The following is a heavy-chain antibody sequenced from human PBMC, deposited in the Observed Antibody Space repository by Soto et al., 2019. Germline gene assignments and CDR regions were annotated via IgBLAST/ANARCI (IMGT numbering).Heavy chain of an antibody. V-gene: IGHV3-33*01. CDR3: AREIAAPYYYYGMDV. CDR1: GFTFSSYG. Sequence: QVQLVESGGGVVQPGRSLRLSCAASGFTFSSYGMHWVRQAPGKGLEWVADIWYDGSNKYYADSVKGRFTISRDNSKNTLYLQMNSLRAEDTAVYYCAREIAAPYYYYGMDVWGQGTTVTVSS. CDR2: IWYDGSNK. D-gene: IGHD6-6*01. J-gene: IGHJ6*02.